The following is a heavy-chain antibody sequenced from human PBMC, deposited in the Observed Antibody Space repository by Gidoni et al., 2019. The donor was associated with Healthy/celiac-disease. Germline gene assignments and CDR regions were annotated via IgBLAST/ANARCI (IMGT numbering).Heavy chain of an antibody. CDR3: ATGRWLQGGFDY. V-gene: IGHV4-39*01. CDR2: IYYSWRT. CDR1: GGPISSSSYY. Sequence: QLHLQESGPGLVTPSEPLSLTCTVPGGPISSSSYYWGWIRQPPGKGLEWIGSIYYSWRTYYNPSLKSGVTISVDTSKNQFSLKLSSVTAADTAVYYCATGRWLQGGFDYWGQGTLVNVSS. D-gene: IGHD3-10*01. J-gene: IGHJ4*02.